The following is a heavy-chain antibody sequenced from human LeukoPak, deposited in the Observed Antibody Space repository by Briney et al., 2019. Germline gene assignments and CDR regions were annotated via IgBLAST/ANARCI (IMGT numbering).Heavy chain of an antibody. CDR1: GGSISSGDYY. V-gene: IGHV4-30-4*01. CDR3: ARTQLYCSSTSCYVNWFDP. D-gene: IGHD2-2*01. Sequence: SETLFLTCTVSGGSISSGDYYWSWIRQPPGKGLEWIGYIYYSGSTYYNPSLKSRVTISVDTSKNQFSLKLSSVTAADTAVYYCARTQLYCSSTSCYVNWFDPWGQGTLVTVSS. CDR2: IYYSGST. J-gene: IGHJ5*02.